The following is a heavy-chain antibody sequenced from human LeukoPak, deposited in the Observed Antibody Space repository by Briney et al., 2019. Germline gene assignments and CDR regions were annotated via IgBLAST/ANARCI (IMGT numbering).Heavy chain of an antibody. D-gene: IGHD5-18*01. CDR2: IYYSGST. Sequence: SETLSLTCTVYGGSISGGGYYWRWIRQHPGKGLEWIGYIYYSGSTNYNPSLKSRVTISVDTSKNQFSLKLSSVTAADTAVYYCARHRLGYSYGPFDYWGLGTLVTVSS. V-gene: IGHV4-61*08. CDR3: ARHRLGYSYGPFDY. CDR1: GGSISGGGYY. J-gene: IGHJ4*02.